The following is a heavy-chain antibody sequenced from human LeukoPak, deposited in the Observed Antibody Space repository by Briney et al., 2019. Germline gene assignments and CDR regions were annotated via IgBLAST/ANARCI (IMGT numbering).Heavy chain of an antibody. CDR2: IYTSGST. CDR3: ARQLVVVTGGWFDP. Sequence: PSETLSLTCTVSGGSISSYYWSWIRQPPGKGLEWIGYIYTSGSTNYNPSFKSRVTISVDTSKNQFSLKLSSVTAAVTAVYYCARQLVVVTGGWFDPWGQGTLVTVSS. CDR1: GGSISSYY. J-gene: IGHJ5*02. V-gene: IGHV4-4*09. D-gene: IGHD2-21*02.